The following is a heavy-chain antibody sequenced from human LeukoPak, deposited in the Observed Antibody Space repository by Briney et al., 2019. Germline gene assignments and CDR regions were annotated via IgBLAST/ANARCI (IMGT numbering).Heavy chain of an antibody. J-gene: IGHJ5*02. CDR3: ARVGATYYYDSSGYYPNWFDP. CDR2: IIPIFGTA. CDR1: GGTFSSYA. D-gene: IGHD3-22*01. V-gene: IGHV1-69*13. Sequence: GASVKVSCKASGGTFSSYAISWVRQAPGQGLEWMGGIIPIFGTANYAQKFQGRVTITADESTSTAYMELSSLRSEDTAVYYRARVGATYYYDSSGYYPNWFDPWGQGTLVTVSS.